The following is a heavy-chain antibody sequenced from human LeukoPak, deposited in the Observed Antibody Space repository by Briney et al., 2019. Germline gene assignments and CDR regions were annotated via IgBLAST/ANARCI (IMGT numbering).Heavy chain of an antibody. CDR3: ARDRRYCSSTSCYSPLYYFDY. V-gene: IGHV3-7*01. CDR2: IKQDGSEK. D-gene: IGHD2-2*01. CDR1: EFTFNNYW. J-gene: IGHJ4*02. Sequence: GGSLRLSCAASEFTFNNYWMSWVRQAPGKGLGWVANIKQDGSEKYYVDSVKGRFTISRDNAKNSLYLQMNSLRAEDTAVYYCARDRRYCSSTSCYSPLYYFDYWGQGTLVTVSS.